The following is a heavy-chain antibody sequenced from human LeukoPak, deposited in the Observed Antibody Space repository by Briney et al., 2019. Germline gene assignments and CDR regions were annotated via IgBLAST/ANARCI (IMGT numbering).Heavy chain of an antibody. Sequence: GGSLRLSCAASGFTFSNYAMNWVRQAPGKGLEWISYISSSTSTIYYADSVKGRFTISRDNAKNSLYLQMSSLRDEDTAIYYCAREGGFDYWGQGTLVTVSS. CDR1: GFTFSNYA. J-gene: IGHJ4*02. V-gene: IGHV3-48*02. D-gene: IGHD1-26*01. CDR3: AREGGFDY. CDR2: ISSSTSTI.